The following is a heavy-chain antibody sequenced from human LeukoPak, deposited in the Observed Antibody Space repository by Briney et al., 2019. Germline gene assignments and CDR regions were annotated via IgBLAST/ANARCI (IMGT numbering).Heavy chain of an antibody. J-gene: IGHJ4*02. CDR3: ARVSGTKFDY. V-gene: IGHV3-74*01. Sequence: PGGSLRLSCAASGFTFSSYWMHWVRQAPGRGLVWVSRINSDESSTSYADSVKGRFTISRDNAKNTLYLQMNSLRAEDTAVYYCARVSGTKFDYWGQGTLVTVTS. CDR2: INSDESST. D-gene: IGHD1-1*01. CDR1: GFTFSSYW.